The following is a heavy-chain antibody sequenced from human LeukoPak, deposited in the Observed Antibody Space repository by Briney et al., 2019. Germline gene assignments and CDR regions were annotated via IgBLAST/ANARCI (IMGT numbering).Heavy chain of an antibody. CDR3: AREYSYGYSVGGFDY. J-gene: IGHJ4*02. CDR1: GGSISSGSYY. V-gene: IGHV4-61*01. CDR2: IYYSGST. Sequence: SETLSLTCTVSGGSISSGSYYWSWIRQPPGKGLEWIGYIYYSGSTNYNPSLKSRVTISVDTSKNQFSLKLSSVTAADTAVYYCAREYSYGYSVGGFDYWGQGTLVTVSS. D-gene: IGHD5-18*01.